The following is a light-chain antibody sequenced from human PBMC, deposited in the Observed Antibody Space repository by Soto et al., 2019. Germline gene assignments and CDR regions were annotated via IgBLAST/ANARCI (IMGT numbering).Light chain of an antibody. CDR2: GAS. CDR1: QSVSSSY. CDR3: QQYGSSPPT. V-gene: IGKV3-20*01. Sequence: EIVLTQSPGTLSLSPGERATLSCRASQSVSSSYLAWYQQKPGQAPRLLIYGASSRATGIPGRFSGSGSGTDFTLTISRLEPEDFAGYYCQQYGSSPPTFGQGTKVDIK. J-gene: IGKJ1*01.